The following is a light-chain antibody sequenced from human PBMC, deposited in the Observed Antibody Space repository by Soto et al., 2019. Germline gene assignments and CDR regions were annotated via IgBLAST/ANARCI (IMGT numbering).Light chain of an antibody. CDR2: VAS. CDR1: QSIAGY. V-gene: IGKV1-39*01. Sequence: DIPMTQSPSSLSASVGDRVTITCRASQSIAGYLNWYQQKPGKAPKLLIYVASSLQSGVPSRFSGSGSGTDFTLTISSLQPDDFATYYCQQYNSYWTFGQGTKVEIK. J-gene: IGKJ1*01. CDR3: QQYNSYWT.